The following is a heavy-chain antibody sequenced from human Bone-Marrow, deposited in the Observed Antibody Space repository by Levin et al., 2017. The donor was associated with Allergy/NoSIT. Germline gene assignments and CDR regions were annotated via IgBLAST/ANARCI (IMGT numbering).Heavy chain of an antibody. CDR3: VRDCGGDCYSY. J-gene: IGHJ4*02. V-gene: IGHV3-7*01. Sequence: AGGSLRLSCAASGFTFSVYWMAWVRQAPGKGLEWVANIKHDGSEGHHVGSVRGRFTISRDNAKKSLYLQMNSLRAEDTAVYYCVRDCGGDCYSYWGQGTLVTVSS. CDR2: IKHDGSEG. CDR1: GFTFSVYW. D-gene: IGHD2-21*02.